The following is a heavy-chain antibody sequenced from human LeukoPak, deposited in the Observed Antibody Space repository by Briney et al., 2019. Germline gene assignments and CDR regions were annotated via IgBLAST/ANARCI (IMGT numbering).Heavy chain of an antibody. V-gene: IGHV4-34*01. CDR3: ARGLTQWLTPRD. D-gene: IGHD6-19*01. J-gene: IGHJ4*02. CDR2: INHSGST. Sequence: SETLSLTCAVYGGSFSGYYWSWIRQPPGKGLEWIGEINHSGSTNYNPSLKSRVTISVDTSKNQFSLKLSSVTAADTAVYYCARGLTQWLTPRDWGQGTLVTVSS. CDR1: GGSFSGYY.